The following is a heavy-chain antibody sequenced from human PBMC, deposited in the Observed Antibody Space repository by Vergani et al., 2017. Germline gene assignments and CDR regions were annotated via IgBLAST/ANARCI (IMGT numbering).Heavy chain of an antibody. V-gene: IGHV4-31*03. J-gene: IGHJ3*02. CDR3: ARVVELPLVAFDI. CDR1: GDSISSGGYF. D-gene: IGHD2-15*01. Sequence: QVQLQEWGPGLVKPSQTLSLTCTVSGDSISSGGYFWSWIRQHPGKGLEWIGYISYSGSTYYNPSLKSRVSISVDTSKNQFSLKLSSVTAADTAIYFCARVVELPLVAFDIWGQGTMVTVSS. CDR2: ISYSGST.